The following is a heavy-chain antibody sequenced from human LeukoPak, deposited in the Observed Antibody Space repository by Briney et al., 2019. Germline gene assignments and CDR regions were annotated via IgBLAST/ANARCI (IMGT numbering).Heavy chain of an antibody. CDR1: GFTFSSYW. D-gene: IGHD3-16*01. Sequence: GGSLRLSCAASGFTFSSYWMSWVRQAPGKGLEWVANIKQDGSEKYYVDSVKGRFTISRDNAKNSLYLQMNSLRAEDTAVYYCARAGGGYYYYYMDVWGKGTTVTVSS. CDR3: ARAGGGYYYYYMDV. J-gene: IGHJ6*03. CDR2: IKQDGSEK. V-gene: IGHV3-7*01.